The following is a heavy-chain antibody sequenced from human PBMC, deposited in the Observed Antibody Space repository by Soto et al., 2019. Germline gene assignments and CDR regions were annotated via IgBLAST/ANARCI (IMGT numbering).Heavy chain of an antibody. J-gene: IGHJ4*02. CDR2: ITAAGTST. CDR3: ARGGPTYCDY. V-gene: IGHV3-74*01. D-gene: IGHD1-26*01. CDR1: GFTFSPYW. Sequence: EVQLVESGGGLVQPGGSLRLSCAASGFTFSPYWMHWVRQAPGEGLVWLSRITAAGTSTSSADSVKGRFTISRDNAKNTLYQQINSLRAEDTAMYYCARGGPTYCDYWGQGIMVTVSS.